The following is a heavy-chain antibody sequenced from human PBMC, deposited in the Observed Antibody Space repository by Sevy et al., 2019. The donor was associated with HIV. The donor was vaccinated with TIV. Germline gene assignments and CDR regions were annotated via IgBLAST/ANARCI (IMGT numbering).Heavy chain of an antibody. D-gene: IGHD3-3*01. CDR1: GGTFSSYA. V-gene: IGHV1-69*13. CDR2: IIPIFGTA. CDR3: ARLDGNKGDY. J-gene: IGHJ4*02. Sequence: ASVKVSCKASGGTFSSYAISLVRQAPGQGLEWMGGIIPIFGTANYAQKFQGRVTITADESTSTAYMELSSLRSEDTAVYYCARLDGNKGDYWGQGTLVTVSS.